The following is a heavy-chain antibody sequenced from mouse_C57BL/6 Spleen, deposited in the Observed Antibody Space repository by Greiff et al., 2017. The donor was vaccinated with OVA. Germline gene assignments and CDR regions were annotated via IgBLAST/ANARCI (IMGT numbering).Heavy chain of an antibody. CDR1: GYTFTDYE. CDR3: TRAYRDYFDY. V-gene: IGHV1-15*01. Sequence: VQLQQSGAELVRPGASVTLSCKASGYTFTDYEMHWVKQTPVHGLEWIGAIDPETGGTAYNQKFKGKAILTADKSSSTAYMELRSLTSEDSAVYYCTRAYRDYFDYWGQGTTLTVSS. J-gene: IGHJ2*01. CDR2: IDPETGGT.